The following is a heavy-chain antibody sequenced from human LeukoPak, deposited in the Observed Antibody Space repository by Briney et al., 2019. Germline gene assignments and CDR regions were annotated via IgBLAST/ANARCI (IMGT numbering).Heavy chain of an antibody. V-gene: IGHV4-59*01. CDR1: GGSISSYY. J-gene: IGHJ5*02. D-gene: IGHD6-19*01. Sequence: SETLSLTCTVSGGSISSYYWSWIRQPPGKGLEWIGYIYYSGSTNYNPSLKSRVTISVDTSKNQSSLKLSSVTAADTAVYYCARESAYSSGWYHWGQGTLVTVSS. CDR3: ARESAYSSGWYH. CDR2: IYYSGST.